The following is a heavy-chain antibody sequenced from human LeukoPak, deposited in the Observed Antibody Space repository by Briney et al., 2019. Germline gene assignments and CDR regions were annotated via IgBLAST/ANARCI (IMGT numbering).Heavy chain of an antibody. V-gene: IGHV3-23*01. CDR2: ISGSGGST. CDR1: GFTFSSYA. D-gene: IGHD6-19*01. CDR3: AKGMASGWYFPFDY. J-gene: IGHJ4*02. Sequence: GGSLRLSCAAFGFTFSSYAMSWVRQAPGKGLEWVSAISGSGGSTYYADSVKGRFTISRDNSKNTLYLQMSSLRAEDTAVYYCAKGMASGWYFPFDYWGQGTLATVSS.